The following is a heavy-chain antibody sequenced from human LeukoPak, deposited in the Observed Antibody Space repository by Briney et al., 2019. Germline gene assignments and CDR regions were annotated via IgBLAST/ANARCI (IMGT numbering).Heavy chain of an antibody. CDR1: GFSFSSYA. Sequence: QPGGSLRLSCVASGFSFSSYAMSWVRQAPGRGLEWVSTIRGSGSSTYYADSVKGRFTISRDNSKNTLYLQMNSLRAEDTAEYYCAKGKGLSTMGTGLYFFDNWGQGTLVTFSS. D-gene: IGHD3-10*01. V-gene: IGHV3-23*01. J-gene: IGHJ4*02. CDR2: IRGSGSST. CDR3: AKGKGLSTMGTGLYFFDN.